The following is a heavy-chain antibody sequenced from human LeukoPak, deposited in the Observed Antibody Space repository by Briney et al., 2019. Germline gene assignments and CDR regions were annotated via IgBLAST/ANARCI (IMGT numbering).Heavy chain of an antibody. J-gene: IGHJ4*02. CDR1: GGSFSGYY. CDR3: ARGLAAALDY. CDR2: IYYSGST. Sequence: SETXXLTCAVYGGSFSGYYWSWIRQPPGKGLEWIGYIYYSGSTNYNTSLKRRVTISVETCKNQFSLKLSSVTAADTAVYYCARGLAAALDYWGQGTLVTVSS. D-gene: IGHD6-25*01. V-gene: IGHV4-59*01.